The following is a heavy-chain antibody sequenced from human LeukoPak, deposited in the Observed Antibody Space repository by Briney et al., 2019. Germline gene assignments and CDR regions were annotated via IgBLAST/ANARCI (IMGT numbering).Heavy chain of an antibody. CDR3: ASKTPGYSSSWFDAFDI. J-gene: IGHJ3*02. CDR2: IWYDGSNK. Sequence: PGGSLRLSCAASGFTFSSYGMHWVRQAPGKGLECVAVIWYDGSNKYYADSVKGRFTISRDNSKNTLYLQMNSLRAEDTAVYYCASKTPGYSSSWFDAFDIWGQGTMVTVSS. CDR1: GFTFSSYG. V-gene: IGHV3-33*01. D-gene: IGHD6-13*01.